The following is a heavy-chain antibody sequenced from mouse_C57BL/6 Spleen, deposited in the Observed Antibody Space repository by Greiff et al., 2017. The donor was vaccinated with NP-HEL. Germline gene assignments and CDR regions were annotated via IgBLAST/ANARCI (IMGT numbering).Heavy chain of an antibody. CDR1: GYSITSGYY. CDR3: ASDYYGSSPLYFDY. J-gene: IGHJ2*01. CDR2: ISYDGSN. D-gene: IGHD1-1*01. Sequence: DVKLQESGPGLVKPSQSLSLTCSVTGYSITSGYYWNWIRQFPGNKLEWMGYISYDGSNNYNPSLKNRISITRDTSKNQFFLKLNSVTTEDTATYYCASDYYGSSPLYFDYWGQGTTLTVSS. V-gene: IGHV3-6*01.